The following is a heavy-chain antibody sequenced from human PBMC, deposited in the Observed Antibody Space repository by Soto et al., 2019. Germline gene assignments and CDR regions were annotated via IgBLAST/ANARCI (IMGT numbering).Heavy chain of an antibody. D-gene: IGHD4-4*01. CDR3: ARGNRAFDF. CDR1: GFTFSDYY. Sequence: GGSLRLSCAASGFTFSDYYMDWVRQAPGKGLEWVGRTRNKANSYTTEYAASVKGRFTISRDDSKNSLYLQMNSLKIEDTAVYYCARGNRAFDFWRQGTLVTVSS. V-gene: IGHV3-72*01. J-gene: IGHJ4*02. CDR2: TRNKANSYTT.